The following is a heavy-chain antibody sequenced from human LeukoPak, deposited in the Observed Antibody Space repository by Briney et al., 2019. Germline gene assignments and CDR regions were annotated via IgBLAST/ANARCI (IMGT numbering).Heavy chain of an antibody. J-gene: IGHJ4*02. CDR3: ARRDDHNGRDY. D-gene: IGHD5-24*01. CDR1: GFILRPYW. Sequence: QAGGSLRLSCAASGFILRPYWMHWVRQAPGKGLVWVSRINSDGRTTAYADSVKGRFTISRDNAKNILYLQMNSLRAEDTAVYYCARRDDHNGRDYWGQGTLVTVSS. CDR2: INSDGRTT. V-gene: IGHV3-74*01.